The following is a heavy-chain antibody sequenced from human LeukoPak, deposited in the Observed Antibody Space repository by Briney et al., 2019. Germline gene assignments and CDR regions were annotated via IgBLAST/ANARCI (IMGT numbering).Heavy chain of an antibody. Sequence: GGSLRLSCAASGFTFSSYGMHWVRQAPGKGLEWVAFIRYDGSNKNYVDSVKGRFTISRDNSKNTLYLQMNSLRAEDTAVYYCAKVGTWTYWGQGTLVTVSS. D-gene: IGHD3/OR15-3a*01. CDR3: AKVGTWTY. J-gene: IGHJ4*02. V-gene: IGHV3-30*02. CDR2: IRYDGSNK. CDR1: GFTFSSYG.